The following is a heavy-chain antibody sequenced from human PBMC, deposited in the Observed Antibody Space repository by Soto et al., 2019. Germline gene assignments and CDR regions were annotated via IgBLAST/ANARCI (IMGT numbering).Heavy chain of an antibody. CDR3: ARVLRILSIDAFDI. D-gene: IGHD2-15*01. CDR2: MNPNSGNT. CDR1: GYTFTSYD. J-gene: IGHJ3*02. V-gene: IGHV1-8*01. Sequence: GASVKVSCKASGYTFTSYDINWVRQATGQGLEWMGWMNPNSGNTGYAQKFQGRVTMTRNTSISTAYMELSSLRSEDTAVYYCARVLRILSIDAFDIWGQGTRVTVSS.